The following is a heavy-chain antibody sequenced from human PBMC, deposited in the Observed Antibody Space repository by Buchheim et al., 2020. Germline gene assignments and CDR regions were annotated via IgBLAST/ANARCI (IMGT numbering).Heavy chain of an antibody. Sequence: QVQLVESGGGVVQPGRSLRLSCAASGFTFSSYAMHWVRQAPGKGLEWVAVISYDGSNKYYADSVKGRFTISRDNSKNTLYLQMNSLRAEDTAVYYCARDHEATVTTNDHYYYGMDVWGQGTT. CDR3: ARDHEATVTTNDHYYYGMDV. D-gene: IGHD4-17*01. CDR2: ISYDGSNK. J-gene: IGHJ6*02. CDR1: GFTFSSYA. V-gene: IGHV3-30*04.